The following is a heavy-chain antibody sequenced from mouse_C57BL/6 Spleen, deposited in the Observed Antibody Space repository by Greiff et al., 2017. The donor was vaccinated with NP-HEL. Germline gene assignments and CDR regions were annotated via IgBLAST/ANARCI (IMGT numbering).Heavy chain of an antibody. CDR1: GFSFNTYA. CDR3: VRHDPYYYAMDY. CDR2: IRSKSNNYAT. J-gene: IGHJ4*01. Sequence: EVKVVESGGGLVQPKGSLKLSCAASGFSFNTYAMNWVRQAPGKGLEWVARIRSKSNNYATYYADSVKDRFTISRDDSESMLYLQMNNLKTEDTAMYYCVRHDPYYYAMDYWGQGTSVTVSS. V-gene: IGHV10-1*01.